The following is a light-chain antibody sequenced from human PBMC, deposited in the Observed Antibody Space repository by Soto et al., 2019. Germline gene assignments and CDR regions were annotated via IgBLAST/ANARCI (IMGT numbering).Light chain of an antibody. CDR3: QQSNGLPT. V-gene: IGKV1-33*01. Sequence: DIQMTQSPSSQSASVGDRVTITCQASQDITNYLNWYQQKPGKAPKLLICDASNLETGVPSRFSGSGSGTYFTFTISSLQPEDIATYYCQQSNGLPTFGGGTKVEIK. CDR2: DAS. CDR1: QDITNY. J-gene: IGKJ4*01.